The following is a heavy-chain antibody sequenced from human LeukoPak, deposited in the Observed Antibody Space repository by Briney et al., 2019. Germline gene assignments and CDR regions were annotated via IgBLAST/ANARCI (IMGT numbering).Heavy chain of an antibody. V-gene: IGHV4-59*08. CDR1: GGSISRYY. J-gene: IGHJ4*02. Sequence: SETLSLTCTVSGGSISRYYWSWIRPPPRKGLEWIGYISYSGSTTYNPSLKGRVTISVDTSKSQCSLKLSSVTAADTAVYYCARHGNYGPAYFDFWGQGTLVTVSS. CDR2: ISYSGST. CDR3: ARHGNYGPAYFDF. D-gene: IGHD3-10*01.